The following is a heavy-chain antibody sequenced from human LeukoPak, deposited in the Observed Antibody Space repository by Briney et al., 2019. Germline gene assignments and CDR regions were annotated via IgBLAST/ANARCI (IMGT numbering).Heavy chain of an antibody. CDR3: VRVRGGSVRGGFDI. CDR1: GFTFNNYA. D-gene: IGHD3-10*01. V-gene: IGHV3-30-3*01. J-gene: IGHJ3*02. Sequence: GGSLRLSCAPSGFTFNNYAVHYVRQAPGKGLEWVATLSYDGAKKYYGDSVQGRFTISRDSPQNTLYLQMNSLRSDDTAMYYCVRVRGGSVRGGFDIWGQGTLVSVSS. CDR2: LSYDGAKK.